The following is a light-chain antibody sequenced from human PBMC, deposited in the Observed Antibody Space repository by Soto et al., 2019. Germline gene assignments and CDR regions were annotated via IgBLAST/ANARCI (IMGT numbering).Light chain of an antibody. CDR3: QQYDSSPFT. CDR2: GAS. J-gene: IGKJ3*01. CDR1: QSVSSSY. Sequence: EIVLTQSPGTLSLSPGERATLSCRASQSVSSSYLAWYQQKPGQAPRLLIYGASSRATGIPDRFSGSGSGTDFTLTISRLEPEDXAVYYCQQYDSSPFTFGPGTKVDIK. V-gene: IGKV3-20*01.